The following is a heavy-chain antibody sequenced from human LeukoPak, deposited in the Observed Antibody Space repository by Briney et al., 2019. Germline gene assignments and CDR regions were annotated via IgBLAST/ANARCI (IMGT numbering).Heavy chain of an antibody. D-gene: IGHD2-2*01. V-gene: IGHV3-21*01. CDR3: ARDRGVPAARPFDL. J-gene: IGHJ2*01. CDR2: ISSSSSYI. CDR1: GCTFSSYS. Sequence: GGSLRLSCAASGCTFSSYSMNWVRQAPGKGLEWVSSISSSSSYIYYADSVKGRFTISRDNAKNSLYLQMNSLRAEDTAVYYCARDRGVPAARPFDLWGRGTLVTVSS.